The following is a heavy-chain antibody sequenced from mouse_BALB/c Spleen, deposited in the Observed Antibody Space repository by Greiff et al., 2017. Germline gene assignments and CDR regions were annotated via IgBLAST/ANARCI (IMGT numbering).Heavy chain of an antibody. CDR1: GFTFSSYG. J-gene: IGHJ2*01. CDR2: ISSGGSYT. CDR3: ARQGDYDPFDY. V-gene: IGHV5-6*01. D-gene: IGHD2-4*01. Sequence: DVQLVESGGDLVKPGGSLKLSCAASGFTFSSYGMSWVRQTPDKRLEWVATISSGGSYTYYPDSVKGRFTISRDNAKNTLYLQMSSLKSEDTAMYYCARQGDYDPFDYWGQGTTLTVSS.